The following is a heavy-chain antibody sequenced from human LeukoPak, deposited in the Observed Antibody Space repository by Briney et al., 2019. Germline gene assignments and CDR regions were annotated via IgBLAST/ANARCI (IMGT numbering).Heavy chain of an antibody. CDR3: ATYSRGGAFDI. CDR1: GFTFSSNY. J-gene: IGHJ3*02. CDR2: IYSGGST. D-gene: IGHD4-11*01. V-gene: IGHV3-66*01. Sequence: PGGSLRLSCAASGFTFSSNYMSWVRQAPGKGLEWVSVIYSGGSTYYADSVKGRFTISRDNSKNTLYLQMNSLRAEDTAVYCCATYSRGGAFDIWGQGTMVTVSS.